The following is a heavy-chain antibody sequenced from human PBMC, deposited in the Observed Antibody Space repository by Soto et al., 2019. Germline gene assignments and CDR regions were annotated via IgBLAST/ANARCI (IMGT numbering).Heavy chain of an antibody. Sequence: GGSLRLSCAASGFTFSSYWMSWVRQAPGKGLEWVANIKQDGSEKYYVDSVKGRFTISRDNAKNSLYLQMNSLRAEDTAVYYCAGSRITMVLGVRYYFDYWGQGTLVTVSS. CDR2: IKQDGSEK. CDR3: AGSRITMVLGVRYYFDY. J-gene: IGHJ4*02. CDR1: GFTFSSYW. V-gene: IGHV3-7*01. D-gene: IGHD3-10*01.